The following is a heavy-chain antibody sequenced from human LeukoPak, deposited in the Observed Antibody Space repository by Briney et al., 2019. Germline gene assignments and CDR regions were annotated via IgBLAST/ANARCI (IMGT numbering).Heavy chain of an antibody. V-gene: IGHV1-3*01. CDR1: GYTFTSYG. CDR3: ARDAGTIKFDP. Sequence: ASVKISCKASGYTFTSYGISWVRQAPGQRLEWMGWINAGNGNTKYSQKFQGRVTITRDTSASTAYMELSSLRSEDTAVYYCARDAGTIKFDPWGQGTLVTVSS. J-gene: IGHJ5*02. D-gene: IGHD3-10*01. CDR2: INAGNGNT.